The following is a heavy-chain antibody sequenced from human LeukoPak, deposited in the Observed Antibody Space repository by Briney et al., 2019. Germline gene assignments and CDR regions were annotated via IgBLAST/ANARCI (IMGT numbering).Heavy chain of an antibody. D-gene: IGHD1-20*01. Sequence: GGSLRLSCAASGFTFSSYAMSWVRQAPGKGLEWVSAITGSGGSTYYADSVKGRFTISRDNSKNTLYLQMNSLRAEDTAVYYCARENNWNGASDYWGQGTLVTVSS. CDR1: GFTFSSYA. CDR2: ITGSGGST. J-gene: IGHJ4*02. V-gene: IGHV3-23*01. CDR3: ARENNWNGASDY.